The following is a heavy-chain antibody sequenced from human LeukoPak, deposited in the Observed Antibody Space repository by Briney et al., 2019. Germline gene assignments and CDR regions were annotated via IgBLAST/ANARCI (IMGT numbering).Heavy chain of an antibody. CDR2: ISTSGSVI. Sequence: GGSLRLSCAASGFTFRSYEMNWVRQAPGKGLEWVSYISTSGSVIHADSVRGRFTISRDNAKNSLYLQMNSLRAEDTAVYYCARVASPGVAYGMDVWGQGPRSPSP. D-gene: IGHD2-15*01. J-gene: IGHJ6*02. CDR1: GFTFRSYE. V-gene: IGHV3-48*03. CDR3: ARVASPGVAYGMDV.